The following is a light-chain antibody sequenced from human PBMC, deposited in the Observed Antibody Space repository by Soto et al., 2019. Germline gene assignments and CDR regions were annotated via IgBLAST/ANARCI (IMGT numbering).Light chain of an antibody. CDR1: QSVRGL. CDR3: QQRHMWPIT. Sequence: EVVLTHAPFTLTLSPGERATLSFRASQSVRGLLAWYQQKPGQAPRLLIYDAYNRATGIPPRFSGSGSGTDFTLTISSLEPEDSAVYYCQQRHMWPITFGQGTRLEIK. J-gene: IGKJ5*01. CDR2: DAY. V-gene: IGKV3-11*01.